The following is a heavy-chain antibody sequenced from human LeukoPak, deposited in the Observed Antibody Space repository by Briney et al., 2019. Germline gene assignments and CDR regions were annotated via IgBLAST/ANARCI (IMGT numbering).Heavy chain of an antibody. V-gene: IGHV4-39*01. J-gene: IGHJ4*02. D-gene: IGHD2-15*01. CDR2: LSYSGSA. CDR3: TRQEVGYCSGGSCYAHFDY. Sequence: SETLSLTCTVSGFSISSSSKYWGWIRQPPGRGLEWVGSLSYSGSAYYNSSLKSRVTISVDTSRNQFSLKLISVTAADTAVYYCTRQEVGYCSGGSCYAHFDYWGRGTLVTVSS. CDR1: GFSISSSSKY.